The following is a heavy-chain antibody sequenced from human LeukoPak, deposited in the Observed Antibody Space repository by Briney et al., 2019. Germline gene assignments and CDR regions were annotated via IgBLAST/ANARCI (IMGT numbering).Heavy chain of an antibody. CDR3: AKNHEWLFPYYFDF. CDR2: IRDDGSNK. D-gene: IGHD3-3*01. Sequence: GGSLRLSCAASGFTFSSYGMNWVRQAPGKGLEWVAFIRDDGSNKHYAHSVKGRFTISRDNSKNTLYLQMSSLGAEDTAVYYCAKNHEWLFPYYFDFWGQGTLVTVSS. CDR1: GFTFSSYG. J-gene: IGHJ4*02. V-gene: IGHV3-30*02.